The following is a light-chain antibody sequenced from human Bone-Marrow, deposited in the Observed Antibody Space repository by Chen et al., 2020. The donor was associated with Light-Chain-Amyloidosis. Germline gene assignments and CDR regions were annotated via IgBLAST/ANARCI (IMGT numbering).Light chain of an antibody. CDR1: SGINVATSR. V-gene: IGLV5-45*02. J-gene: IGLJ3*02. Sequence: QAVLTQPSSLSASPGASASLTCTLDSGINVATSRIYWYQQRPGSPPQFLLRYKSDSDKDQGSGVPSRFSGSKDDSDNACVLFISGIQSEDEAAYNCMIWHSSAWVFGGGTKLTLL. CDR3: MIWHSSAWV. CDR2: YKSDSDK.